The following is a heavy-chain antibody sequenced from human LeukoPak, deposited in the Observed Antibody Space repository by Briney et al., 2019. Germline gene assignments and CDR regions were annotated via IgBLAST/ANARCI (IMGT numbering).Heavy chain of an antibody. V-gene: IGHV1-2*02. CDR2: INPKSGGT. D-gene: IGHD3-10*01. CDR1: GYTFTGYY. Sequence: ASVKVSCKASGYTFTGYYMHWVRQAPGQGLEWMGWINPKSGGTNYAQKFQGRVTMTRDTSNSTVYMELSRLSSDDTAVYYCARDLRLAGGDYWGQGTLVTVSS. CDR3: ARDLRLAGGDY. J-gene: IGHJ4*02.